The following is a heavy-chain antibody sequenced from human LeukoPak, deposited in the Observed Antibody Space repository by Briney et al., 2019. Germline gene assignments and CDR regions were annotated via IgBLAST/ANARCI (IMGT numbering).Heavy chain of an antibody. CDR3: ANIMVRGVIYDAFDI. D-gene: IGHD3-10*01. Sequence: ASVTVSCKASGYTFTGYYMHWVRQAPGQGLEWMGWINPNSGGTNYAQKFQGRVTMTRDTSISTAYMELSRLRSDDTAVYYCANIMVRGVIYDAFDIWGQGTMVTVSS. CDR1: GYTFTGYY. CDR2: INPNSGGT. V-gene: IGHV1-2*02. J-gene: IGHJ3*02.